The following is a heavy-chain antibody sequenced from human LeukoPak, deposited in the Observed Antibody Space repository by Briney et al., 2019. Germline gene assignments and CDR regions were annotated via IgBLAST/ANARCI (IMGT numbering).Heavy chain of an antibody. CDR3: ATARRDDILTGYSLAHFDY. D-gene: IGHD3-9*01. V-gene: IGHV4-61*02. CDR2: IYTSGST. CDR1: GGSISSGSYY. J-gene: IGHJ4*02. Sequence: SQTLSLTCTVSGGSISSGSYYWSWIRQPAGKGLEWIGRIYTSGSTNYNPSLKSRVTISVDTSKNQFSLKPSSVTAADTAVYYCATARRDDILTGYSLAHFDYWGQGTLVTVSS.